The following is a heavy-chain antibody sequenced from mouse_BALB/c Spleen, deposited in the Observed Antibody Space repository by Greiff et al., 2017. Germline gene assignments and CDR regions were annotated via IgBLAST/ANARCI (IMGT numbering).Heavy chain of an antibody. J-gene: IGHJ3*01. D-gene: IGHD1-1*01. CDR1: GFTFSSYG. CDR3: AGGAYYDY. Sequence: EVQLLESGGGLVKPGGSLKLSCAASGFTFSSYGMPWVRQTPEKRLEWVASISSGGSTYYTDSVKGRFTISRDNARNILYLQMSRLRSEDTAVYYCAGGAYYDYWGQGTLVTVSA. V-gene: IGHV5-6-5*01. CDR2: ISSGGST.